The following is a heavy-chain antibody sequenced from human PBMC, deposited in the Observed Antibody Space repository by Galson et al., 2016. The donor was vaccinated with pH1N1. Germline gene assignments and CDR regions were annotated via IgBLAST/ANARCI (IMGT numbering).Heavy chain of an antibody. CDR1: GGSISSGGYY. Sequence: SETLSLTCTVSGGSISSGGYYWSWIRQHPGKGLEWIGYIYTSGSTSYNPSLKSRVTMSVDTSKNQFSLKLTSVTAAATAVYYFARGLAVAVTFNFDPWGQGALVTVSS. CDR2: IYTSGST. J-gene: IGHJ5*02. D-gene: IGHD6-19*01. CDR3: ARGLAVAVTFNFDP. V-gene: IGHV4-61*08.